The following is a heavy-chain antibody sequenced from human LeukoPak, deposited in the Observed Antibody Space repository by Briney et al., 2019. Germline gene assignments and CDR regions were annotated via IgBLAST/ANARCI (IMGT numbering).Heavy chain of an antibody. CDR2: FDPEDGET. Sequence: ASVKVSCKVSGYTLTELSMHWVRQAPGKGLEWMGGFDPEDGETIYAQKFQGRVTMTEDTSTDTAYMELSSLRSEDTAVYYCATDQNSSGWHGFDYWGQGTLVTVSS. CDR3: ATDQNSSGWHGFDY. V-gene: IGHV1-24*01. D-gene: IGHD6-19*01. CDR1: GYTLTELS. J-gene: IGHJ4*02.